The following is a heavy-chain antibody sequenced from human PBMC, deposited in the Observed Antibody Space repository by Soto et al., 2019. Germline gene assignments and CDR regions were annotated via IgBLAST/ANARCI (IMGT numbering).Heavy chain of an antibody. CDR2: ISGSGGGT. CDR1: GFTFSSYA. Sequence: EVQLLESGGGLVQPGGSRRLSCAASGFTFSSYAMSWVRQAPGKGLEWVSTISGSGGGTYYADSVKGRLTISRDNSKNTLYLQMSSLRAEDTAVYYCAKEGRFGEFYDYWGQGTLVTVSS. J-gene: IGHJ4*02. V-gene: IGHV3-23*01. D-gene: IGHD3-10*01. CDR3: AKEGRFGEFYDY.